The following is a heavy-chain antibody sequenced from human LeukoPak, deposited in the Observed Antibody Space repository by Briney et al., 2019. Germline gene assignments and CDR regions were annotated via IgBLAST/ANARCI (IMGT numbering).Heavy chain of an antibody. Sequence: ASVRVSCKASGYTFTGYYMHWVRQAPGQGLEWMGWINPNSGGTNYAQKFQGWVTMTRDTSISTAYMELSRLRSDDTAVYYCARGEGYCDSSGHDYWGQGTLVTVSS. CDR1: GYTFTGYY. D-gene: IGHD3-22*01. CDR3: ARGEGYCDSSGHDY. V-gene: IGHV1-2*04. CDR2: INPNSGGT. J-gene: IGHJ4*02.